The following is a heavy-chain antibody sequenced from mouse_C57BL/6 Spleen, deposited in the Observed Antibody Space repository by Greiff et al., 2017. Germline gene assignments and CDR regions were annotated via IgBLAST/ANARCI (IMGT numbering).Heavy chain of an antibody. CDR3: ARWGGSNPLYYAMDD. CDR2: INPNNGGT. CDR1: GYTFTDYN. V-gene: IGHV1-22*01. J-gene: IGHJ4*01. D-gene: IGHD1-1*01. Sequence: EVQVVESGPELVKPGASVKMSCKASGYTFTDYNMHWVKQSHGKSLEWIGYINPNNGGTSYNQKFKGKATLTVNKSSSTAYMELRSLTSEDSAVYYCARWGGSNPLYYAMDDWGQGTSVTVSS.